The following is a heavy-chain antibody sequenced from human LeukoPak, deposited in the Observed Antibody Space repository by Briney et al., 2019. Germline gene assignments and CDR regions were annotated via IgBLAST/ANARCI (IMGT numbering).Heavy chain of an antibody. D-gene: IGHD2-15*01. CDR1: RFTVSSNH. CDR2: IYSGGST. CDR3: ARVVVAAFDAFDI. V-gene: IGHV3-66*01. Sequence: GVSLTLSCAASRFTVSSNHMLWHRQAPGKARVGVTDIYSGGSTYYTNSGKGRFNISRDNSKNTLYLQMNMHRAEDTAVYYCARVVVAAFDAFDIWGQGTMVTVSS. J-gene: IGHJ3*02.